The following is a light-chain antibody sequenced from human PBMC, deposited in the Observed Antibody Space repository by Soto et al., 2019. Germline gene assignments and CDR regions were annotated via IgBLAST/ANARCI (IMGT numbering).Light chain of an antibody. V-gene: IGLV2-14*01. CDR2: DVY. CDR1: SSDVGGFNY. CDR3: SSYTTSSSYV. J-gene: IGLJ1*01. Sequence: QSALTQPASVSGSPGQSITISCTGTSSDVGGFNYVSWYQQHPGKAPKLLIFDVYSRPSGISNRFSGSKSGNTASLIISGLQAEDEADYYCSSYTTSSSYVFGAGTKVTVL.